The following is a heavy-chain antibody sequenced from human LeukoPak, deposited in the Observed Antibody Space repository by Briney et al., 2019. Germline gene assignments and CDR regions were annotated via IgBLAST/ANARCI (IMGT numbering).Heavy chain of an antibody. CDR3: AKDITRSSSWYFPFYYYYMDV. Sequence: GGSLRLSCAASGFTFSSYAMHWVRQARGKGLEWVSGMSWNSGSIGYADSVKGRFTISRDNAKNSLYLQMNSLRAEDTALYYCAKDITRSSSWYFPFYYYYMDVWGKGTTVTISS. D-gene: IGHD6-13*01. J-gene: IGHJ6*03. CDR2: MSWNSGSI. CDR1: GFTFSSYA. V-gene: IGHV3-9*01.